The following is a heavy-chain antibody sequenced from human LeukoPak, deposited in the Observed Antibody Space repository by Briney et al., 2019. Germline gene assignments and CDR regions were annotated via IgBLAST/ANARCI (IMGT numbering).Heavy chain of an antibody. J-gene: IGHJ4*02. CDR3: ARAGYSSSSWYYFDY. CDR1: GGSISSSSYY. CDR2: IYHSGST. D-gene: IGHD6-6*01. V-gene: IGHV4-39*01. Sequence: PSETLSLTCTVSGGSISSSSYYWGWIRQPPGKGLEWIGSIYHSGSTYYNPSLKSRVTISVDTSKNQFSLKLSSVTAADTAVYYCARAGYSSSSWYYFDYWGQGTLVTVSS.